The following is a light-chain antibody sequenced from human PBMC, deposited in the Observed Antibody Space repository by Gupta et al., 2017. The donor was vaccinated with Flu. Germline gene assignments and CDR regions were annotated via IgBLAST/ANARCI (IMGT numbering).Light chain of an antibody. CDR1: SSDVGGDNY. CDR2: AVS. V-gene: IGLV2-8*01. Sequence: NIYCTGTSSDVGGDNYVTWYHQYPAEAPKLLFYAVSRRHTVVPDRFSGSKSGTTASLTATGLQAAEEADYYCSSYAGSNNVTVFGGGTKLTVL. J-gene: IGLJ3*02. CDR3: SSYAGSNNVTV.